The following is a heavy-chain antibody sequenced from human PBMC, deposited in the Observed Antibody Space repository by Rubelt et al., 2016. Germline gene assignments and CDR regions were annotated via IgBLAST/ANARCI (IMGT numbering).Heavy chain of an antibody. CDR3: TRAFSSDPYYFES. CDR2: IKQDGTEK. V-gene: IGHV3-7*02. D-gene: IGHD2-21*02. Sequence: GGSLRLSCAASGFSFSSSWMTWVRQAPGKGLEWVANIKQDGTEKYYVDSVKGRFTISRDNAKNSMYLQMNSLRAEDTAVYYCTRAFSSDPYYFESWGQGTLVTVSS. J-gene: IGHJ4*02. CDR1: GFSFSSSW.